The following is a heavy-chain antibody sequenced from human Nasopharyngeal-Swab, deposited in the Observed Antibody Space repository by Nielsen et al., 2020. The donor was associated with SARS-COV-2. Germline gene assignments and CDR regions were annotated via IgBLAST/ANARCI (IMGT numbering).Heavy chain of an antibody. CDR1: GFSFTNDW. J-gene: IGHJ3*01. CDR3: AREVPYSGHDDAFDL. Sequence: GESLKISCAASGFSFTNDWFSWVRLAPGKGLEWISYISTTTATIYYADSVKGRFTISRDNAKNSLYLQMNSLRAEDTAVYYCAREVPYSGHDDAFDLWGQGTMVTVSS. V-gene: IGHV3-48*04. CDR2: ISTTTATI. D-gene: IGHD5-12*01.